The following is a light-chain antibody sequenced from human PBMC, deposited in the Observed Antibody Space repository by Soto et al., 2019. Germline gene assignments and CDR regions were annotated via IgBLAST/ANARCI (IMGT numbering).Light chain of an antibody. CDR1: SGDVAGY. J-gene: IGLJ1*01. Sequence: QSVLTQPASVSGSPGQSITVSCTGTSGDVAGYVSWYQQHPGKAPKLMIYEVSIRPSGVSNRFSASKSGNPASLTISGLQAEDEADYYCSSYTSSNTLVFGTGTKLTVL. CDR3: SSYTSSNTLV. CDR2: EVS. V-gene: IGLV2-14*01.